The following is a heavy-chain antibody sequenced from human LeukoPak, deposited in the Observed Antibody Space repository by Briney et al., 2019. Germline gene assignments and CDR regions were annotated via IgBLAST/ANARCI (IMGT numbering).Heavy chain of an antibody. J-gene: IGHJ4*02. Sequence: ASVKVSCKASGYIFTNYGISWVRQAPGQGLEWMGGIIPIFGTANYAQKFQGRVTITADESTSTAYMELSSLRSEDTAVYYCARGTWAVAGYYFDYWGQGTLVTVSS. V-gene: IGHV1-69*13. D-gene: IGHD6-19*01. CDR1: GYIFTNYG. CDR3: ARGTWAVAGYYFDY. CDR2: IIPIFGTA.